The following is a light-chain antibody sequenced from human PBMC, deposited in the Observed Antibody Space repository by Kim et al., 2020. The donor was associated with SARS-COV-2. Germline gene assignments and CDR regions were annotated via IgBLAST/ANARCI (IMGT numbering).Light chain of an antibody. V-gene: IGLV3-1*01. CDR2: QDI. CDR1: RVGRKY. CDR3: QAWDNSRV. Sequence: VAPGQTASSTCTGQRVGRKYVYWYQQKPGQPPLLVVSQDIKRPSGIPERFSGSTSGDTATLTISGTQALDEADYYCQAWDNSRVFGGGTQLTVL. J-gene: IGLJ2*01.